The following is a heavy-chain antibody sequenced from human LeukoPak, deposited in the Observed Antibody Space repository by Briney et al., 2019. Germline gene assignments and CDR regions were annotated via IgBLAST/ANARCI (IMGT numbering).Heavy chain of an antibody. CDR2: IDTSGTT. D-gene: IGHD3-10*01. V-gene: IGHV4-4*07. J-gene: IGHJ4*02. CDR3: ARDAKYYYGSRTFFFYEY. CDR1: GGSFTTYY. Sequence: SETLSLTCTVSGGSFTTYYWSWIRQPAGKGLEWIGHIDTSGTTNYNPSLKSRVTMSTDTSKNQFSLKLSSVTAADTAIYYCARDAKYYYGSRTFFFYEYWGQGTLLTVSS.